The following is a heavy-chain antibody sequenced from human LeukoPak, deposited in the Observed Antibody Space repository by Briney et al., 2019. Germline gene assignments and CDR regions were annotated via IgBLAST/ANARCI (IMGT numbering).Heavy chain of an antibody. Sequence: ASVKVSCKASGYTFTSYYMHWVRPAPGQGLAWMGIINPSGGSTSYAQTFQGRVTMTRYMSTSTGYMELSSLRSEDTAVYYCARDRVVSSTSEFNWFDPWGKGTLVTVSS. CDR2: INPSGGST. V-gene: IGHV1-46*01. CDR3: ARDRVVSSTSEFNWFDP. D-gene: IGHD6-6*01. J-gene: IGHJ5*02. CDR1: GYTFTSYY.